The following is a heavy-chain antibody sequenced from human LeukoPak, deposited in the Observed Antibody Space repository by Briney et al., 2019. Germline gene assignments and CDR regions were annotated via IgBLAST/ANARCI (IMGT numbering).Heavy chain of an antibody. CDR1: GYTFTGYY. CDR2: INPSGGST. Sequence: ASVKVSFKASGYTFTGYYMHWVRQAPGQGLEWMGIINPSGGSTSYAQKFQGRVTMTRDTSTSTVYMELSSLRSEDTAVYYCARDRRYNADAFDIWGQGTMVTVSS. D-gene: IGHD1-1*01. V-gene: IGHV1-46*01. CDR3: ARDRRYNADAFDI. J-gene: IGHJ3*02.